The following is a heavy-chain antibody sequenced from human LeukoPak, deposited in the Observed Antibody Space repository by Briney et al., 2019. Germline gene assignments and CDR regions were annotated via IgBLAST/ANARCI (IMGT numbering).Heavy chain of an antibody. CDR2: ISGSGGST. CDR1: GFTFSSYA. Sequence: GGFLRLSCAASGFTFSSYAMSWVRQAPGKGLEWVSAISGSGGSTYYADSVKGRFTISRDNSKNTLYLQMNSLRAEDTAVYYCAKDLLRSIAVEIDYWGQGTLVTVSS. CDR3: AKDLLRSIAVEIDY. V-gene: IGHV3-23*01. D-gene: IGHD6-19*01. J-gene: IGHJ4*02.